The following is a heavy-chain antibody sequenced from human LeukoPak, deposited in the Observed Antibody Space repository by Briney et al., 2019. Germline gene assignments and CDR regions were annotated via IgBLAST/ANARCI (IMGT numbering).Heavy chain of an antibody. CDR2: ISGSSDYI. V-gene: IGHV3-21*01. CDR3: ARYYGSGSPPFDD. J-gene: IGHJ4*02. Sequence: GGSLRLSCAVSGLTFSTYAMNWVRQAPGKGLEWVSSISGSSDYIYYADSVKGRFTISRDNAKNSLYLQMNSLRAEDTAVYYCARYYGSGSPPFDDWGQGTLVTVSS. D-gene: IGHD3-10*01. CDR1: GLTFSTYA.